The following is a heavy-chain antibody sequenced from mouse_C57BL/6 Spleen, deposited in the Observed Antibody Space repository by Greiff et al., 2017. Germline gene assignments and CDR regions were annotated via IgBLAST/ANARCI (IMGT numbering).Heavy chain of an antibody. D-gene: IGHD1-1*01. Sequence: EVKLVESGGGLVQPGGSMKLSCVASGFTFSNYWMNWVRPSPEKGLEWVAQIRLKSDNYATHYAESVKGRFTTSRDDSKSSVYLQINNLRAEDTGIYYCTRYYGSRGLYFDYWGQGTTLTVSS. J-gene: IGHJ2*01. CDR2: IRLKSDNYAT. CDR3: TRYYGSRGLYFDY. V-gene: IGHV6-3*01. CDR1: GFTFSNYW.